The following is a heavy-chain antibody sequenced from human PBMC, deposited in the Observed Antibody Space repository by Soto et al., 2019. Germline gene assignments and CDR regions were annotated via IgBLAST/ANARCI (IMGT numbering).Heavy chain of an antibody. J-gene: IGHJ4*02. V-gene: IGHV4-59*01. Sequence: HTEILSRNFTVHVVSIISNYCSWIRQPPGKGLEWIGYIYYSGSTNYNPSLKSRVTISVDTSKNQFSLKLSSVTAADTAVYYCARTVIGGFDYWGQGILVTVS. CDR3: ARTVIGGFDY. CDR1: VVSIISNY. CDR2: IYYSGST. D-gene: IGHD3-16*02.